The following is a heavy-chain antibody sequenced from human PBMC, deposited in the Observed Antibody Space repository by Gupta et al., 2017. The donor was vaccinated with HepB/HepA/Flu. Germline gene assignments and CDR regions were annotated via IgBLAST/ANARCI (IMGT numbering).Heavy chain of an antibody. Sequence: EVQLVQAGVEVKEPGESLKISCQASGYKFDNYWVAWVRQVPGKGLEWMGIIYPDDSDTRYSSSFQGQVTISVDRANRTAFLQWSSLKASDTGVYFCARHLDLTTSSSLGVWGQGTLVSVSS. V-gene: IGHV5-51*01. D-gene: IGHD6-6*01. CDR1: GYKFDNYW. CDR2: IYPDDSDT. CDR3: ARHLDLTTSSSLGV. J-gene: IGHJ4*02.